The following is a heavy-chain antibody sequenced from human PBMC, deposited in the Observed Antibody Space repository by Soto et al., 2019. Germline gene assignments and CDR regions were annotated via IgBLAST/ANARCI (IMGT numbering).Heavy chain of an antibody. J-gene: IGHJ6*03. CDR1: GFTFSNYW. CDR2: INGDGSTT. CDR3: ARDPPPYSSGAPLYYYYYMDV. Sequence: GGSLRLSCAASGFTFSNYWMHWVRQAPGKGLVWVSRINGDGSTTSYADSVKGRFTISRDNAKNTLSLQMNSLRAEDTAVYYCARDPPPYSSGAPLYYYYYMDVWGKGTTVTVSS. D-gene: IGHD6-19*01. V-gene: IGHV3-74*01.